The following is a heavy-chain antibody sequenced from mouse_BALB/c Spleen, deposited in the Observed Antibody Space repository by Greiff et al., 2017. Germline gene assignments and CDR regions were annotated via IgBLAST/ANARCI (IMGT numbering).Heavy chain of an antibody. CDR3: ARKERWFAY. CDR2: ISSGGSYT. Sequence: EVKVVESGGGLVKPGGSLKLSCAASGFTFSSYAMSWVRQTPEKRLEWVATISSGGSYTYYPDSVKGRFTISRDNAKNTLYLQMSSLRSEDTAMYYCARKERWFAYWGQGTLVTVSA. CDR1: GFTFSSYA. V-gene: IGHV5-9-3*01. J-gene: IGHJ3*01.